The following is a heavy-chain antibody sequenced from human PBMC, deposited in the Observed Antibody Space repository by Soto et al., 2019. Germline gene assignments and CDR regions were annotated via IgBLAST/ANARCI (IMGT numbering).Heavy chain of an antibody. CDR3: AKDQGETVVYYYYGMDV. J-gene: IGHJ6*01. D-gene: IGHD3-16*01. Sequence: QVQLVESGGGVVQPGRSLRLSCAASGFTFSSYGMHWVRQAPGKGLEWVAVISYDGSNKYYADSVKGRFTISRDNSKNTLYLQMNSLRAEDTAVYYCAKDQGETVVYYYYGMDVW. CDR1: GFTFSSYG. CDR2: ISYDGSNK. V-gene: IGHV3-30*18.